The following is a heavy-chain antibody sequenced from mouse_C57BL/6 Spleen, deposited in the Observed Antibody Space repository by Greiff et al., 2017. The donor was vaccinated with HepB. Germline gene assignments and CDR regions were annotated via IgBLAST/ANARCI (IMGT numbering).Heavy chain of an antibody. CDR2: IYPGDGDT. V-gene: IGHV1-80*01. CDR3: AREVGLRLDY. Sequence: LQQSGASVKISCKASGYAFRSYWMNWVKQRPGKGLEWIGQIYPGDGDTNYNGKFKGKATLTADKSSSTAYMQLSSLTSEDSAVYFCAREVGLRLDYWGQGTTLTVSS. CDR1: GYAFRSYW. D-gene: IGHD2-4*01. J-gene: IGHJ2*01.